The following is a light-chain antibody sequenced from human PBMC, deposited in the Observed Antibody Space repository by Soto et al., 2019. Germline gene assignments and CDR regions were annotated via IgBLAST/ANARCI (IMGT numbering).Light chain of an antibody. CDR3: SSYTSSSTYV. J-gene: IGLJ1*01. CDR1: SSDVGNYNY. Sequence: QSALTQPASVSGSPEQSITISCTGTSSDVGNYNYVSWYQQHPAKAPKLMIYEVSNRPSGVSNRFSGSKSGNTASLTISGLQAEDEADYYCSSYTSSSTYVFGTGTKLTVL. V-gene: IGLV2-14*01. CDR2: EVS.